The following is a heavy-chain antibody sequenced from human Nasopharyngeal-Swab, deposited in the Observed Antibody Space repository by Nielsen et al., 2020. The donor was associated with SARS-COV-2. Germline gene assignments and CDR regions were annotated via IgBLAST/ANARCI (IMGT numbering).Heavy chain of an antibody. CDR3: ARMGRDSSGYSYYYYGMDV. CDR1: GFTFSSYE. Sequence: GGSLRLSCAASGFTFSSYEMNWVHQAPGKGLEWVSYISSSGSTIYYADSVKGRFTISRDNAKNSLYLQMNSLSAEDTAVYYCARMGRDSSGYSYYYYGMDVWGQGTTVTVSS. J-gene: IGHJ6*02. V-gene: IGHV3-48*03. CDR2: ISSSGSTI. D-gene: IGHD3-22*01.